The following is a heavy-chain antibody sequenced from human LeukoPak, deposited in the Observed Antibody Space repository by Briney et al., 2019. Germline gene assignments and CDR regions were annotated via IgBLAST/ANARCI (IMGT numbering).Heavy chain of an antibody. V-gene: IGHV3-21*01. CDR2: ISSSSSYI. J-gene: IGHJ4*02. D-gene: IGHD3-3*01. CDR3: ATDRGWRTRGYYLYYLEY. Sequence: KPGRSLRLSCAASGFTFSSYSMNWVRQAPGKGLEWVSSISSSSSYIYYADSVKGRFTISRDNAKNSLYLQMNSLRAEDTAVYHCATDRGWRTRGYYLYYLEYWGQGTLVTYSS. CDR1: GFTFSSYS.